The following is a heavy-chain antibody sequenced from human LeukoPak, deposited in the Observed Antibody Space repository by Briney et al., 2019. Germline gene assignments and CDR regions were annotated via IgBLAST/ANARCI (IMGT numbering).Heavy chain of an antibody. D-gene: IGHD3-10*01. CDR3: ARAPRNGGWFDP. Sequence: PSETLSLTCTVSGGSISSHYWSWIRQPPGKGLEWIGYIYYSGSTNYNPSLKSRVTISVDTSKNQFSLKLSSVTAADTAVYYCARAPRNGGWFDPWGQGTLVTVSS. CDR2: IYYSGST. CDR1: GGSISSHY. V-gene: IGHV4-59*11. J-gene: IGHJ5*02.